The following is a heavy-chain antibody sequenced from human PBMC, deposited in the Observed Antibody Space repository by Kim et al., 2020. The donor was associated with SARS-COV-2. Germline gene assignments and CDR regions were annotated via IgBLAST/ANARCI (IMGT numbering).Heavy chain of an antibody. J-gene: IGHJ4*02. CDR2: T. Sequence: TYHADSVKGRFTISRDNSKNTLYLQMNSLRAEDTAVYYCARIFAGRDGDYWGQGTLVTVSS. D-gene: IGHD2-15*01. V-gene: IGHV3-53*01. CDR3: ARIFAGRDGDY.